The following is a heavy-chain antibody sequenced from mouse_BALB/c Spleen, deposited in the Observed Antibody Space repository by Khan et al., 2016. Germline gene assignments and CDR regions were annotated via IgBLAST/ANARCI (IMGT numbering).Heavy chain of an antibody. CDR2: IFPGDGST. V-gene: IGHV1-85*01. CDR3: ARRYGSTYWDFDV. CDR1: GYTFTSYD. D-gene: IGHD1-1*01. Sequence: VQLQESGAELVKPGASVKLSCKASGYTFTSYDINWVRQRPEQGLEWIGWIFPGDGSTKYNEKFKGKATLTTDKSSSTAYMQLSRLTSEDSAVFFGARRYGSTYWDFDVWGAGTTVTVSS. J-gene: IGHJ1*01.